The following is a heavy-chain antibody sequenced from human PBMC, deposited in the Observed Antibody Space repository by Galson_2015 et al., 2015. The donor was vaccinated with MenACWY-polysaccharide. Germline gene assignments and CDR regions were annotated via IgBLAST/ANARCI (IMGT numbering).Heavy chain of an antibody. CDR3: ARARLGIIDY. J-gene: IGHJ4*02. CDR2: IYTSGGT. D-gene: IGHD7-27*01. V-gene: IGHV4-61*02. CDR1: GDSIRSGGHY. Sequence: TLSLTCTVSGDSIRSGGHYWNWIRQPAGKGLEWIGRIYTSGGTNYNPSFKSRVTTSVDTSKNQVSLKLSSVTAADTAMYYCARARLGIIDYWGQGILVTVSS.